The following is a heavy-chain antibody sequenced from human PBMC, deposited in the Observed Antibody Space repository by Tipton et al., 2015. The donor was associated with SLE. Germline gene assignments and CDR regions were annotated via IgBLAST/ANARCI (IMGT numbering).Heavy chain of an antibody. J-gene: IGHJ4*02. V-gene: IGHV5-51*03. CDR1: GYSFTNYW. CDR3: VIGVLPAGAFDD. Sequence: QLVQSGAEVKKPGESLKISCKGFGYSFTNYWIGWVRQMPGKGLEWMGIMFPADSDTRYSPSFQGQVTISADKSISTAYLQWSSLKASDTAMYYCVIGVLPAGAFDDWGQGTLVTVSS. D-gene: IGHD6-19*01. CDR2: MFPADSDT.